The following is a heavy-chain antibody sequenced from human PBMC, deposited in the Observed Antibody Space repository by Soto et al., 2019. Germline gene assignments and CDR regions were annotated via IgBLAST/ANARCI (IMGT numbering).Heavy chain of an antibody. CDR2: IWYDGSNK. V-gene: IGHV3-33*01. D-gene: IGHD3-10*01. J-gene: IGHJ6*02. CDR3: ERDSGEPYYYYGMDV. CDR1: GFTFSSYG. Sequence: PGGSLRLSCAASGFTFSSYGMHWVRQAPGKGLEWVAVIWYDGSNKYYADSVKGRFTISRDNSKNTLYLQMNSLRAEDTAVYYCERDSGEPYYYYGMDVWGQGTTVTVYS.